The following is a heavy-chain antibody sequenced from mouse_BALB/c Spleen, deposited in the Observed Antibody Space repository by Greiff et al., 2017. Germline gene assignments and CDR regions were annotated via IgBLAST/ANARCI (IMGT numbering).Heavy chain of an antibody. CDR3: NACDYRYGGYAMDY. V-gene: IGHV14-4*02. CDR2: IDPENGDT. J-gene: IGHJ4*01. CDR1: GFNIKDYY. Sequence: EVQLQQSGAELVRSGASVKLSCTASGFNIKDYYMHWVKQRPEQGLEWIGWIDPENGDTEYAPKFQGKATMTADTSSNTAYLQLSSLTSEDTAVYYCNACDYRYGGYAMDYWGQGTSVTVSS. D-gene: IGHD2-14*01.